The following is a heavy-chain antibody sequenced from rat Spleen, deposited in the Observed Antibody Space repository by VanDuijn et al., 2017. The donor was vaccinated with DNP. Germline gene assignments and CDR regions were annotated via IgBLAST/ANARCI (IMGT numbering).Heavy chain of an antibody. Sequence: EVQLVESGGDLVQPGRSLKLSCAASGFTFSDYNMAWVRQAPKKGLEWVTTIIFDGSPTYYRDSVKGRFTISRDNARSILYLQMDSLRSEDTATYYCATGVYGGYEDWFAYWGQGVTVTVSS. J-gene: IGHJ2*01. CDR1: GFTFSDYN. CDR2: IIFDGSPT. V-gene: IGHV5S10*01. CDR3: ATGVYGGYEDWFAY. D-gene: IGHD1-11*01.